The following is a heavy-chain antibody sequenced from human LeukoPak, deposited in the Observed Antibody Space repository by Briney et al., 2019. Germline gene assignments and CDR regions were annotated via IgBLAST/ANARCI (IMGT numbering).Heavy chain of an antibody. CDR3: AKDRRYYGSGSYSDY. D-gene: IGHD3-10*01. Sequence: GGSLRLSCAASGFTFSGSAMHWVRQASGKGLEWVGRIRSKANSYATAYAASVKGRFTISRDDSKNTLYLQMNSLRAEDTAVYYCAKDRRYYGSGSYSDYWGQGTLVTVSS. CDR1: GFTFSGSA. J-gene: IGHJ4*02. V-gene: IGHV3-73*01. CDR2: IRSKANSYAT.